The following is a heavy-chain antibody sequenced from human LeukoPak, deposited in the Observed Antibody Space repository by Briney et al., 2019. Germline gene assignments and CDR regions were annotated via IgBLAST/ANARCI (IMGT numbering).Heavy chain of an antibody. J-gene: IGHJ2*01. V-gene: IGHV4-30-2*01. CDR1: GGSISSGGYS. D-gene: IGHD3-9*01. CDR2: IYHSGST. Sequence: SETLSLTCAVSGGSISSGGYSWSWIRQPPGKGLEWIGYIYHSGSTYYNPSLKSRVTISVDRSKNQFSLKLSSVTAADTAVYYCARLRYLSGGWYFDLWGRGTLVTVSS. CDR3: ARLRYLSGGWYFDL.